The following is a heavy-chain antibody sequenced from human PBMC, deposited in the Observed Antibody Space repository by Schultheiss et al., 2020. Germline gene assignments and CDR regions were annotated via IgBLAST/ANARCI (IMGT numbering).Heavy chain of an antibody. CDR2: ISYDGSNK. Sequence: GESLKISCAASGFTFSDYGMHWVRQAPGKGLEWVAVISYDGSNKYYADSVKGRFTISRDNSKNTLYLQMNSLRAEDTAVYYCARGTTVRGVIRYYYYYGMDVWGQGTTVTVSS. D-gene: IGHD3-10*01. CDR1: GFTFSDYG. CDR3: ARGTTVRGVIRYYYYYGMDV. V-gene: IGHV3-30*03. J-gene: IGHJ6*02.